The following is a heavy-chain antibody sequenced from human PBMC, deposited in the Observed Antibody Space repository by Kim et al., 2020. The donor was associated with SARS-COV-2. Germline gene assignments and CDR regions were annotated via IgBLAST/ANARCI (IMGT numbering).Heavy chain of an antibody. D-gene: IGHD1-26*01. V-gene: IGHV3-23*03. Sequence: GGSLRLSCAASGFTFSSYAMSWVRQAPGKGLEWVSAIYSGGSNTYYADSVKGRFTISRDNSKNTLYLQMNSLRAEDTAVYYCAKDGDSSKWELLRTFDYWGQGTLVTVSS. J-gene: IGHJ4*02. CDR3: AKDGDSSKWELLRTFDY. CDR1: GFTFSSYA. CDR2: IYSGGSNT.